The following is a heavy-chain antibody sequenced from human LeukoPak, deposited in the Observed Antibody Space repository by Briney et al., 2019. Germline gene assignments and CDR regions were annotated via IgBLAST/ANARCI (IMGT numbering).Heavy chain of an antibody. CDR3: ARQSISGSSLSYFDY. V-gene: IGHV4-59*01. Sequence: PSETLSLTCTVSGGSISSYYWSWIRQPPGKGLEGIGNIYDSGSTNYNPSLKRRVPISVDTSKNQCSLKLSSVTAADTAVYYCARQSISGSSLSYFDYWGQGTLVNVSS. D-gene: IGHD3-22*01. CDR1: GGSISSYY. CDR2: IYDSGST. J-gene: IGHJ4*02.